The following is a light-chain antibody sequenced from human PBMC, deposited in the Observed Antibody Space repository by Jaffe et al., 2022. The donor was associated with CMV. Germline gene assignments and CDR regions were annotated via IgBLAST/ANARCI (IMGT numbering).Light chain of an antibody. Sequence: QSVLTQPPSVSAAPGQKVTISCSGGSSNIGDNDVSWYQLLPGTAPKLLIYENNQRPSGIPDRFSGSKSGTSATLGITGLQTGDEAEYHCATWDGSLTAVLFGGGTKLTVL. J-gene: IGLJ2*01. V-gene: IGLV1-51*02. CDR1: SSNIGDND. CDR3: ATWDGSLTAVL. CDR2: ENN.